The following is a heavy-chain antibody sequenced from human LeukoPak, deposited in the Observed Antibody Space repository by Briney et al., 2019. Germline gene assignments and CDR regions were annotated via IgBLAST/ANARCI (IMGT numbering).Heavy chain of an antibody. D-gene: IGHD5-18*01. CDR1: GFTFSSYG. CDR3: ARGPMVSYFDY. V-gene: IGHV3-33*01. J-gene: IGHJ4*02. CDR2: IWYDGSNK. Sequence: PGGSLRLSCAASGFTFSSYGMHWVRQAPGKGLEWVAVIWYDGSNKYYADSVKGRFTISRDNSKNTLYLQMNSLRAEDTAVYYCARGPMVSYFDYWGQGTLVTVSS.